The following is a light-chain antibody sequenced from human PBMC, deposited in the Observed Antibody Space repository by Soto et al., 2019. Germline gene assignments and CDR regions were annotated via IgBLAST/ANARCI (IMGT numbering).Light chain of an antibody. Sequence: QSALTQPASVCGSPGQSITISCTGTSSDVGGYNYVCWYQQHPGKAPKLMIYEVDYRPSGVSNRFSGSKSGNTASLTISGLQAEDEADYYCSSYSSSTAVLFGGGTKLTVL. J-gene: IGLJ2*01. CDR3: SSYSSSTAVL. V-gene: IGLV2-14*01. CDR1: SSDVGGYNY. CDR2: EVD.